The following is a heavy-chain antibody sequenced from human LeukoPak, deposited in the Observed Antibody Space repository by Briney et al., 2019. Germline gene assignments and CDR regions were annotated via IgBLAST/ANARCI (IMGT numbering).Heavy chain of an antibody. CDR2: ISGSGGST. CDR3: AKDIQYYYGSGSYYNL. Sequence: GGSLRLSCAASGFTFSSYAMSWVRQAPGKGLEGVSAISGSGGSTYYADSVKGRFTISRDNSKNTLYLQMNSLRAEDTAVYYCAKDIQYYYGSGSYYNLWGQGTLVTVSS. J-gene: IGHJ5*02. D-gene: IGHD3-10*01. V-gene: IGHV3-23*01. CDR1: GFTFSSYA.